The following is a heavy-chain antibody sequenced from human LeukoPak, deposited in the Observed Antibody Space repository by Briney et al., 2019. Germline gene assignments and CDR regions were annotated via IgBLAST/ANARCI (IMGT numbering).Heavy chain of an antibody. J-gene: IGHJ1*01. CDR2: IYSGGST. CDR3: ASDSYSPEYFQH. Sequence: GGSLRLSCAASGFIVSNNYISWVRQAPGKGLEWVSVIYSGGSTFYADSVKGRFTISRDNSKNTLYLQMNSLRAEDTAVYYCASDSYSPEYFQHWGQGTLVTVSS. D-gene: IGHD2-15*01. V-gene: IGHV3-66*01. CDR1: GFIVSNNY.